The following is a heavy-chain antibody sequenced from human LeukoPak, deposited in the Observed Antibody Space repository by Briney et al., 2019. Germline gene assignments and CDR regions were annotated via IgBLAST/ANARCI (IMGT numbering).Heavy chain of an antibody. Sequence: PSETLSLTCTVSGGSISTFYWSWIRQPPGKGLEWIGYIYYSGSTNYNPSLKSRLTISVDTSRNQFSLQLSSVTAADTAVYYCARIHRYCSGGACYVLDNWGQGTLVAVS. CDR2: IYYSGST. V-gene: IGHV4-59*01. J-gene: IGHJ4*02. CDR3: ARIHRYCSGGACYVLDN. CDR1: GGSISTFY. D-gene: IGHD2-15*01.